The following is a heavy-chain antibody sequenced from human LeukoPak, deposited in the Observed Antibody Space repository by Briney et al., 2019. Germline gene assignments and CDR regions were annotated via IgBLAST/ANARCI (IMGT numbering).Heavy chain of an antibody. D-gene: IGHD3-9*01. CDR1: GGSFSGCY. V-gene: IGHV4-34*01. CDR2: INHSGST. J-gene: IGHJ4*02. CDR3: ARSLRYFHKYYFDY. Sequence: SETLSLTCAVYGGSFSGCYWSWIRQPPGKGLEWIGEINHSGSTNYNPSLKSRVTISVDTSKNQFSLKLSSVTAADTAVYYCARSLRYFHKYYFDYWGQGTLVTVSS.